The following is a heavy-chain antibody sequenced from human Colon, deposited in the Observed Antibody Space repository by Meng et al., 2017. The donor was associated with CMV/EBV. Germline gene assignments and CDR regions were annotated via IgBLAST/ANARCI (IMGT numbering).Heavy chain of an antibody. CDR3: ARDSRGFLDY. CDR2: IYDRGRP. Sequence: SETLSLTCTVSGDSMTLYYWTWIRQSPGKGLEFIGNIYDRGRPSYESSLQSRVTISPDTSKTQFSLKLRSVTAADTAIYYCARDSRGFLDYWGQGILVTVSS. CDR1: GDSMTLYY. V-gene: IGHV4-59*01. D-gene: IGHD5-12*01. J-gene: IGHJ4*02.